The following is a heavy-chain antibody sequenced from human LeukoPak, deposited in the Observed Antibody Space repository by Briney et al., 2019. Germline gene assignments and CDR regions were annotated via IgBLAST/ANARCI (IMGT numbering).Heavy chain of an antibody. CDR2: INHSGST. V-gene: IGHV4-34*01. CDR1: GGSFSGYY. J-gene: IGHJ5*02. D-gene: IGHD3-16*02. CDR3: ARRSYPRTRGGFDP. Sequence: SETLSLTCAVYGGSFSGYYWSWIRQPPGKGPEWIGEINHSGSTNYNPSLKSRVTISVDTSKNQFSLKLSSVTAADTAVYYCARRSYPRTRGGFDPWGQGTLVTVSS.